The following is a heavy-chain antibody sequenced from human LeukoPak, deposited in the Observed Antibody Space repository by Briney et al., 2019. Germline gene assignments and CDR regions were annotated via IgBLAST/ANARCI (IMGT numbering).Heavy chain of an antibody. D-gene: IGHD2-15*01. J-gene: IGHJ3*02. V-gene: IGHV1-69*04. Sequence: SVKVSCKASGGTFSSYAISWVRQAPGQGLEWMGRIIPIFGIANYAQKFQGRVTITADKSTSTAYMELSSPRSEDTAVYYCARAVVVVAATNGAFDIWGQGTMVTVSS. CDR2: IIPIFGIA. CDR3: ARAVVVVAATNGAFDI. CDR1: GGTFSSYA.